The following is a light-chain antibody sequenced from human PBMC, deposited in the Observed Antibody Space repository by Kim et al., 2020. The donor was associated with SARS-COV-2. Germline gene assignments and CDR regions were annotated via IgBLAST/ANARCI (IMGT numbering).Light chain of an antibody. V-gene: IGKV3-20*01. J-gene: IGKJ1*01. Sequence: LSPGERAPLSCRARQSVSSSYLAWYQQKPGQAPRLLIYGASSRATGIPDRFSGSGSGADFTLTISRLEPEDFAVYYCQQYGSSPRTFGQGTKLEI. CDR2: GAS. CDR1: QSVSSSY. CDR3: QQYGSSPRT.